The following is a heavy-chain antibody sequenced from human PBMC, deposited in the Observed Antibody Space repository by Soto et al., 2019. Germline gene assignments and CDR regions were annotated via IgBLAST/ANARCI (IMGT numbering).Heavy chain of an antibody. CDR1: GGSIRSCGYY. CDR3: ARSYYNSYVYGY. J-gene: IGHJ4*02. V-gene: IGHV4-31*03. D-gene: IGHD4-4*01. CDR2: IFYSGST. Sequence: SETLSLTCTVSGGSIRSCGYYWSWIRRHPGTGLEWIGNIFYSGSTYYNPSLKSRVNISVDTSKNQLSLKLSSVTAADTAVYFCARSYYNSYVYGYWRQGTLVPVSS.